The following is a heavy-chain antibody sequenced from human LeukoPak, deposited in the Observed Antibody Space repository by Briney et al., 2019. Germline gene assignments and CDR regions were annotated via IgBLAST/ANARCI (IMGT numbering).Heavy chain of an antibody. J-gene: IGHJ4*02. CDR1: GFTFSSYE. CDR3: ARDASGGVVDY. D-gene: IGHD3-16*01. Sequence: GGSLRLSCAASGFTFSSYEMNWVRQAPGKGLEWVSYISSCGSTIYYADSVKGRFTISRDNAKNSLYLQMNSLRAEDTAVYYCARDASGGVVDYWGQGTLVTVSS. V-gene: IGHV3-48*03. CDR2: ISSCGSTI.